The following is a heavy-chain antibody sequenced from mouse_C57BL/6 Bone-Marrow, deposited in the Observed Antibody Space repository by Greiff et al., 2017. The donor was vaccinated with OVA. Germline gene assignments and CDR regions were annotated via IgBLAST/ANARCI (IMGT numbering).Heavy chain of an antibody. CDR2: IDPENGDP. J-gene: IGHJ3*01. Sequence: EVQLQQSGAELVRPGASVKLSCTASGFNIKDDYMHWVKQRPEQGLAWIGWIDPENGDPAYASQFQGKATITADTSSNTAYLQLSSLTSEDTAVYYCTTDGYAWFAYWGQGTLVTVSA. CDR1: GFNIKDDY. V-gene: IGHV14-4*01. CDR3: TTDGYAWFAY. D-gene: IGHD2-2*01.